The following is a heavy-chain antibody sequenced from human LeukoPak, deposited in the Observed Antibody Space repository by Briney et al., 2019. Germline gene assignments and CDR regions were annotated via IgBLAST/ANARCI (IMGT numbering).Heavy chain of an antibody. J-gene: IGHJ6*04. CDR3: AELGIAVIGGV. CDR1: GFTFSSYE. CDR2: ISSSGSTI. D-gene: IGHD3-10*02. V-gene: IGHV3-48*03. Sequence: GGSLRLSCAASGFTFSSYEMNWVRQAPGKGLEWVSYISSSGSTIYYADSVKGRFTISRDNAKNSLYLQMNSLRAEDTAVYYCAELGIAVIGGVWGKGTTVTISS.